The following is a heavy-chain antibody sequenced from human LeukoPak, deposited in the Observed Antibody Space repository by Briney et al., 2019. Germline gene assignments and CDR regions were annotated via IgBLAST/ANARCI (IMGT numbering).Heavy chain of an antibody. V-gene: IGHV3-66*01. CDR2: IYSGGST. CDR1: GFTFSSYA. Sequence: GGSLRLSCAAPGFTFSSYAMSWVRQAPGKGLEWVSVIYSGGSTYYADSVKGRITISRDNSKNTLYLQMNSLRAEDTAVYYCARDGGSSGYYFDYWGRGTLVTVSS. CDR3: ARDGGSSGYYFDY. D-gene: IGHD3-22*01. J-gene: IGHJ4*02.